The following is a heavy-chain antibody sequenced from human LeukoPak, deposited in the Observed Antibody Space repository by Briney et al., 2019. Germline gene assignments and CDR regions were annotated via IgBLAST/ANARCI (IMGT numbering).Heavy chain of an antibody. CDR1: GGSISSSSYY. Sequence: ASETLSLTCTVSGGSISSSSYYWGWIRQPPGKGLEWIGSIYYSGSTYYNPSLKSRVTISVDTSKNQFSLKLSSVTAADTAVYYCARQTPYYYDSSGWWYFDLWGRGTLVTVSS. V-gene: IGHV4-39*01. CDR2: IYYSGST. J-gene: IGHJ2*01. D-gene: IGHD3-22*01. CDR3: ARQTPYYYDSSGWWYFDL.